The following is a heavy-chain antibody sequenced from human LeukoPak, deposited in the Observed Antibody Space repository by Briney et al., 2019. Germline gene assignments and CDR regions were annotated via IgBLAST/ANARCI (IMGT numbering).Heavy chain of an antibody. CDR1: GFTFSSYA. J-gene: IGHJ4*02. D-gene: IGHD3-10*02. CDR3: TTLSYVGGY. CDR2: IKSQTDGGTT. V-gene: IGHV3-15*01. Sequence: GGSLRLSCEASGFTFSSYAMSWVREAPGKGLEWMGRIKSQTDGGTTDYTAPVKGRFTISRDDTKNTVYLQMNSLRTDDTAVYYCTTLSYVGGYWGQGTLVTVSS.